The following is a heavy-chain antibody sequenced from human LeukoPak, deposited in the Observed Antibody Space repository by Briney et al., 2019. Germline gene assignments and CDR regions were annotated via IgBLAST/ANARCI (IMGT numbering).Heavy chain of an antibody. Sequence: ASVKVSCKASGGTFSSYAINWVRQAPGQGLEWMGRIIPIFGIAKYTQKFQGRVTMTTDTSTSTAYMELRSLRSDDTAVYYCARDFEYQLLLSRYYYYYGMDVWGQGTTVTVSS. V-gene: IGHV1-69*04. J-gene: IGHJ6*02. CDR1: GGTFSSYA. CDR2: IIPIFGIA. CDR3: ARDFEYQLLLSRYYYYYGMDV. D-gene: IGHD2-2*01.